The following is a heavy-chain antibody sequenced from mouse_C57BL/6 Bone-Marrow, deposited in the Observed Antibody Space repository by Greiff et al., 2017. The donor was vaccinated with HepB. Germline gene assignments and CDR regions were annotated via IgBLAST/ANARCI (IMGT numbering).Heavy chain of an antibody. J-gene: IGHJ1*03. D-gene: IGHD1-3*01. CDR3: ARLTPYWYFDV. Sequence: DVKLVESGGGLVQPGGSLKLSCAASGFTFSDYGMAWVRQAPRKGPEWVAFISNLAYSIYYADTVKGRFTISRENAKNTLYLEMSSLRSEDTAMYYCARLTPYWYFDVWGTGTTVTVSS. V-gene: IGHV5-15*01. CDR1: GFTFSDYG. CDR2: ISNLAYSI.